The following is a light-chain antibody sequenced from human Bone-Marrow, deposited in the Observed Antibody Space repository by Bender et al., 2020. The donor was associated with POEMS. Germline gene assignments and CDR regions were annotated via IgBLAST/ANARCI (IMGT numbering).Light chain of an antibody. J-gene: IGLJ3*02. Sequence: QSALTQPASVSGSPGQSITISCTGISTDVGNSDLVSWYQQHPGKAPKLVIYEGSKRPSGVSHRFSGSKSGNTASLTISGLQAEDEADYYCCSFAASGVFGGGTKVIVL. V-gene: IGLV2-23*01. CDR2: EGS. CDR3: CSFAASGV. CDR1: STDVGNSDL.